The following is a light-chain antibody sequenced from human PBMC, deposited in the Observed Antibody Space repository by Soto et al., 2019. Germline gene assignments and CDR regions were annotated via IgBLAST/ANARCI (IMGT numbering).Light chain of an antibody. CDR1: QGISNW. Sequence: DIQMTQSPSFVSASVGDRVTVTCRASQGISNWLAWYQQKPGQAPKLLIYTASTLGSGVPSRFSGSGSGTDFTITISRVQHEDFATYCRQQGSASPITFGEGTRLEIK. V-gene: IGKV1-12*01. CDR2: TAS. J-gene: IGKJ5*01. CDR3: QQGSASPIT.